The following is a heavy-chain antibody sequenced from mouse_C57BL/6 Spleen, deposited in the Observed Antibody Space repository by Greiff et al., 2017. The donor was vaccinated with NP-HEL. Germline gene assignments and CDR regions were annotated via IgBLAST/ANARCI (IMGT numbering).Heavy chain of an antibody. Sequence: QVQLKQSGAELVKPGASVKISCKASGYAFSSYWMNWVKQRPGKGLEWIGQIYPGDGDTNYNGKFKGKATLTADKSSSTAYMQLSSLTSEDSAVYFCARGLLGGAMDYWGQGTSVTVSS. D-gene: IGHD3-1*01. CDR2: IYPGDGDT. V-gene: IGHV1-80*01. CDR1: GYAFSSYW. CDR3: ARGLLGGAMDY. J-gene: IGHJ4*01.